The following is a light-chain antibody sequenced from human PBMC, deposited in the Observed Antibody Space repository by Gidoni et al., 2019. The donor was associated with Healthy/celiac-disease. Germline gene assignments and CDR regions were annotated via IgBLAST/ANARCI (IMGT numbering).Light chain of an antibody. CDR3: QQRSNWPPVYT. CDR2: DAT. CDR1: QSVSSY. J-gene: IGKJ2*01. Sequence: EIVLTQSPAPLALSPGERATLSCRASQSVSSYLAWYQQKPGQAPRPLINDATNRATRNPARFSGSGSGTDFTLTISRLEPEEFAVYYCQQRSNWPPVYTFGQGTKLEIK. V-gene: IGKV3-11*01.